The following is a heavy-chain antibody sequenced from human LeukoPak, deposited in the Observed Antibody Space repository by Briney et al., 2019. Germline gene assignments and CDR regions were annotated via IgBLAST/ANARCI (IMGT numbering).Heavy chain of an antibody. V-gene: IGHV1-69*13. CDR2: IIPIFGTA. J-gene: IGHJ5*02. Sequence: SVKVSCKASGGTLSSYAISWVRQAPGQGLEWMGGIIPIFGTANYAQKFQGRVTITADESTSTAYMELSSLRSEDTAVYYCARAVNPYRSGYCRGVCNWFDPWGQGTLVTVSS. CDR3: ARAVNPYRSGYCRGVCNWFDP. CDR1: GGTLSSYA. D-gene: IGHD3-22*01.